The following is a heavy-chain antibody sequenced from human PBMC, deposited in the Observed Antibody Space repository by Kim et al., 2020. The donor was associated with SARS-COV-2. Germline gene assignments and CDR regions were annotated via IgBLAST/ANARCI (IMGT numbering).Heavy chain of an antibody. CDR2: KSDGRRT. CDR3: ARGPI. J-gene: IGHJ3*01. Sequence: KSDGRRTYYADSVKRRLTIARDNAKNTLYLQMNSLRVEDTAVYYCARGPIWGQGTMVTVSS. V-gene: IGHV3-74*01.